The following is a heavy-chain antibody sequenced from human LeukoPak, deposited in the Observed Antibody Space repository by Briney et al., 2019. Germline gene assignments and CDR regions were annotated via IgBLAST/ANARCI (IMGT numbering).Heavy chain of an antibody. CDR3: ARGDNSGYYYDY. J-gene: IGHJ4*02. Sequence: GGSLRLSCAASGFTFSIYSMNWVRQAPGKGLEWVSSISSSSSYIYYADSVKGRFTISRDNAKNSLYLQMNSLRAEDTAVYHCARGDNSGYYYDYWGQGTLVTVSS. CDR1: GFTFSIYS. CDR2: ISSSSSYI. V-gene: IGHV3-21*01. D-gene: IGHD3-22*01.